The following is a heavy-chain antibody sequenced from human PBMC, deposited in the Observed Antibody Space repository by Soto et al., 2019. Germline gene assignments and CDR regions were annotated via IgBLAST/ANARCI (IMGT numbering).Heavy chain of an antibody. CDR1: GFTFDDYG. D-gene: IGHD3-22*01. Sequence: GGSLRLSCAASGFTFDDYGMSWVRQAPGKGLEWVSGINWNGGSTGYADSVKGRFTISRDNAKNSLYLQMNSLRAEDTALYYCARDGGYYDSRRSPLWYYYGMDVWGQGTTVTVSS. J-gene: IGHJ6*02. CDR3: ARDGGYYDSRRSPLWYYYGMDV. CDR2: INWNGGST. V-gene: IGHV3-20*04.